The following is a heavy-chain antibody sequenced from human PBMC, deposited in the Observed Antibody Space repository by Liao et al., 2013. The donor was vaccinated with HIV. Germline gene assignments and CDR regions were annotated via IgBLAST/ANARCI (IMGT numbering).Heavy chain of an antibody. V-gene: IGHV4-61*02. Sequence: QVQLQESGPGLVKPSQTLSLTCTVSGGSISSGSYYWSWIRQPAGKGLEWIGRIYTSGSTNYNPSLKSRVTISVDTSKNQFSLKLSSVTAADTAVYYCAREDRFWSGYLYYYYYMDVWGKGTTVTVSS. CDR2: IYTSGST. CDR3: AREDRFWSGYLYYYYYMDV. D-gene: IGHD3-3*01. J-gene: IGHJ6*03. CDR1: GGSISSGSYY.